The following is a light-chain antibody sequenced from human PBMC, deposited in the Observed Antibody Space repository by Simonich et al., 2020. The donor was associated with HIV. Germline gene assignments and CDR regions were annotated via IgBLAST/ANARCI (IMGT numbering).Light chain of an antibody. CDR3: QQSYSTPRT. J-gene: IGKJ1*01. CDR2: SAS. CDR1: QSISSY. Sequence: DIQMTQSPSSPSASVGERVTITCRASQSISSYLNWYQQKPGKAPKLLIYSASSFQSGVPSRFSGSGSGTDFTLTISSLQPEDFATYYCQQSYSTPRTFGQGTKVEIK. V-gene: IGKV1-39*01.